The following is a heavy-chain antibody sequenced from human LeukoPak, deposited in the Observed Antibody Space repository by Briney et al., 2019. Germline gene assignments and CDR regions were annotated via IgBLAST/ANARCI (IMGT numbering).Heavy chain of an antibody. CDR3: ARTYYDILTGYNPYLDY. V-gene: IGHV3-21*01. CDR1: GFTFNNYG. Sequence: GGSLRLSCAASGFTFNNYGMSWVRQAPGKGLEWVSSITASSTAIYSADSVKGRFTISRDNAKNFLYLQMNSLRAEDTAVYYCARTYYDILTGYNPYLDYWGQGILVTVSS. J-gene: IGHJ4*02. D-gene: IGHD3-9*01. CDR2: ITASSTAI.